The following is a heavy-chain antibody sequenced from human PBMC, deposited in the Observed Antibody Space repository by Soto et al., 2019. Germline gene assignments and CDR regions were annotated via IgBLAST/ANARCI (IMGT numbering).Heavy chain of an antibody. CDR1: GYTFSSYA. V-gene: IGHV1-69*01. Sequence: QVQLVQSGSELKKPGASVKVSCKASGYTFSSYAISWVRQAPGQGLEWMGGIIPIFGTANYAQKFQGRVTITADESTSTAYMELSSLRSEDTAVYYCARDTPAYCGGDCYEPWGQGTLVTVSS. CDR2: IIPIFGTA. D-gene: IGHD2-21*02. CDR3: ARDTPAYCGGDCYEP. J-gene: IGHJ4*02.